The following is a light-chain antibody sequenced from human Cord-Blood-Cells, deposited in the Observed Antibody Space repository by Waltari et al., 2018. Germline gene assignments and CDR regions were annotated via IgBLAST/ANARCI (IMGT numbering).Light chain of an antibody. Sequence: SYELTQPPSVSVSPGQTASITCSGDKLGDKYACWYQQKPGQSPVLVIYQDSKRPSGIPERFSGSNSGNTVTLTISGTQAMDEADYYCQAWDSSTNWVFGGGTKLTVL. CDR3: QAWDSSTNWV. V-gene: IGLV3-1*01. J-gene: IGLJ3*02. CDR2: QDS. CDR1: KLGDKY.